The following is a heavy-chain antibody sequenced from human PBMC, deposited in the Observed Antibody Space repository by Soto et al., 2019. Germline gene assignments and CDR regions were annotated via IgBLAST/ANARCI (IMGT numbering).Heavy chain of an antibody. Sequence: SQTLSLTCAISGDSVSSNSAAWNWIRQSPSRGLEWLGRTYYRSKWYNDYAVSVKSRITINPDTSKNQFSLQLNSVTPEDTAVYYCARVSKTGYSSSWYQTCYYGMDVWGQGTTVTVSS. J-gene: IGHJ6*02. CDR1: GDSVSSNSAA. CDR3: ARVSKTGYSSSWYQTCYYGMDV. CDR2: TYYRSKWYN. V-gene: IGHV6-1*01. D-gene: IGHD6-13*01.